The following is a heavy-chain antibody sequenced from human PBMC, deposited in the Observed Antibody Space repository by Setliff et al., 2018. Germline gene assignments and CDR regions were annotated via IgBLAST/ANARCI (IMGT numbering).Heavy chain of an antibody. Sequence: GESLKISCQGSGYSFTNNRIAWVRQMPGKGLECMGIIFPGNSNTRYSPSFQGQVTISVDKAINTAYLQWTSLKVSDTAMYFCARQGCGTTSCHSIDYWGQGTLVTVSS. CDR1: GYSFTNNR. V-gene: IGHV5-51*01. D-gene: IGHD2-2*01. CDR3: ARQGCGTTSCHSIDY. J-gene: IGHJ4*01. CDR2: IFPGNSNT.